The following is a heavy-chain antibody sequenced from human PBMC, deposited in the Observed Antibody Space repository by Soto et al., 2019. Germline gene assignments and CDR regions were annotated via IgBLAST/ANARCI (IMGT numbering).Heavy chain of an antibody. Sequence: SGPTLVNPTQTLTLTRTFSGFSLSTSGLGVAWIRQPPGKPLEWLALIYWNGIERYSPSLKSRLTITKDTSKNEVVLTMTNMDPLDTATFDCAHTHVQDTLDCWGQKTLVTVSS. V-gene: IGHV2-5*01. CDR3: AHTHVQDTLDC. CDR2: IYWNGIE. J-gene: IGHJ4*03. CDR1: GFSLSTSGLG. D-gene: IGHD1-1*01.